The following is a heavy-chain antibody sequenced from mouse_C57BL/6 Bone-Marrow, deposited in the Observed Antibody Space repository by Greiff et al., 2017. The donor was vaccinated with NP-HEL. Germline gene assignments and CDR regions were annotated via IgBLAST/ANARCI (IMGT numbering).Heavy chain of an antibody. D-gene: IGHD2-3*01. J-gene: IGHJ2*01. CDR2: INPSSGYT. CDR1: GYTFTSYT. CDR3: ARWLLRLDY. Sequence: QVQLKESGAELARPGASVKMSCKASGYTFTSYTMHWVKQRPGQGLEWIGYINPSSGYTKYNRKFKDKATLTADKSSSTAYMQLSSLTSEDSAVYYCARWLLRLDYWGQGTTLTVSS. V-gene: IGHV1-4*01.